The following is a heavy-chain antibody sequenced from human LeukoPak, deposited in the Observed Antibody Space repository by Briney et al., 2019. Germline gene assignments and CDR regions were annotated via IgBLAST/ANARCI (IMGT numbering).Heavy chain of an antibody. D-gene: IGHD1-20*01. CDR1: GFTFSSHF. V-gene: IGHV3-30*04. CDR3: ARDYKWVFDY. J-gene: IGHJ4*02. CDR2: VSYDGSNQ. Sequence: PGGSLRLSCAATGFTFSSHFIHWVRQAPGKGLEWVASVSYDGSNQYYADSVKGRFTMSRDNSKNTLYVQMNSLTAEDTAVYYCARDYKWVFDYCGQGTLVTVSS.